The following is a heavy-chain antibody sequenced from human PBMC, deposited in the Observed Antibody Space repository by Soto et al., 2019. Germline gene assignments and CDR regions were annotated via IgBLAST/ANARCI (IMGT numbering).Heavy chain of an antibody. J-gene: IGHJ4*02. CDR2: IYYSGST. CDR3: ARVNRFLEWLYFDY. CDR1: GGSISSYY. D-gene: IGHD3-3*01. Sequence: PSETLSLTCTVSGGSISSYYWSWIRQPPGKGLEWIGYIYYSGSTNYNPSLKSRVTISVDTPKNQFSLKLSSVTAADTAVYYCARVNRFLEWLYFDYWGQGTLVTVSS. V-gene: IGHV4-59*01.